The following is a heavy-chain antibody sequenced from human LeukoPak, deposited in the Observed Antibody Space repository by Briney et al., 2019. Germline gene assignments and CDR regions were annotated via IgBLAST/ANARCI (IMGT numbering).Heavy chain of an antibody. J-gene: IGHJ4*02. CDR3: ARLSLNMAGRHIDF. CDR1: GYSFTSHY. Sequence: PGESLKISCKASGYSFTSHYIGWVRQMPGRGLECMGIIYPGDSDTTYSPSFQGQVSISVDKSISIAYVQWSSLKATDTAMYYCARLSLNMAGRHIDFWGQGTMVTVSS. D-gene: IGHD6-6*01. V-gene: IGHV5-51*01. CDR2: IYPGDSDT.